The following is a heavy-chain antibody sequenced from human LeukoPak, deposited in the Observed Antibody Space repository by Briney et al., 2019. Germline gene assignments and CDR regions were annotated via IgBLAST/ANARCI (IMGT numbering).Heavy chain of an antibody. CDR2: ISYDGSNK. D-gene: IGHD6-19*01. J-gene: IGHJ4*02. Sequence: GGSLRLSCAASGSTFSSYGMHWVRQAPGKGLEWVAVISYDGSNKYYADSVKGRFTISRDNSKNTLYLQMNSLRAEDTAVYYCAKEHSSGWLNDYWGQGTLVTVSS. V-gene: IGHV3-30*18. CDR3: AKEHSSGWLNDY. CDR1: GSTFSSYG.